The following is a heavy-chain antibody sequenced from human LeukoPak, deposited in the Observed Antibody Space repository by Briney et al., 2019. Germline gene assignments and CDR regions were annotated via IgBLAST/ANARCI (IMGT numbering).Heavy chain of an antibody. Sequence: EPSQTLSLTCTVSGGSISRGGYYWSWIRQHPGKGLEWIGYSYYSRSTYYNPSLKSRVTISVDTSKNQFSLKLNSVTAADTAVYYCARGLPYDSSGYYFDGFDHWGQGTLVTVSS. CDR2: SYYSRST. CDR1: GGSISRGGYY. V-gene: IGHV4-31*03. CDR3: ARGLPYDSSGYYFDGFDH. J-gene: IGHJ4*02. D-gene: IGHD3-22*01.